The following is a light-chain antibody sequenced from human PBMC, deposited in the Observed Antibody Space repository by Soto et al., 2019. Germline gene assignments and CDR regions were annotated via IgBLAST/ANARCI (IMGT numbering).Light chain of an antibody. CDR3: QKYNSAPLT. CDR2: GAS. V-gene: IGKV3-15*01. CDR1: QSVNSN. Sequence: EVEMTQSPATLSVSPGEGATLSCRASQSVNSNLAWYQQRPGQAPRLLIYGASTRATGIPARFSGSGSGTEFTLTISSLQSEDLAIYYCQKYNSAPLTFGGGTKVEIK. J-gene: IGKJ4*01.